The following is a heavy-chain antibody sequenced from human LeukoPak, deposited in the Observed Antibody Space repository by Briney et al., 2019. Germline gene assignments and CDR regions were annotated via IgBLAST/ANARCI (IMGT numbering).Heavy chain of an antibody. CDR2: INAGNGNT. CDR3: AREGRYSGYDGSAGDY. Sequence: GASVKVSCKASGYTFTSYAMHWVRQAPGQRLEWMGWINAGNGNTKYSQKFQGRVTITRDTSASTAYMELSSLRSEDTAVYYCAREGRYSGYDGSAGDYRGQGTLVTVSS. CDR1: GYTFTSYA. V-gene: IGHV1-3*01. J-gene: IGHJ4*02. D-gene: IGHD5-12*01.